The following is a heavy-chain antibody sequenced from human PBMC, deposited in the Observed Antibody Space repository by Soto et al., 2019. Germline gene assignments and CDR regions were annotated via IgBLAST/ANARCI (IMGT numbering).Heavy chain of an antibody. J-gene: IGHJ5*02. Sequence: ASVKVSCKXSGYTFTGYYMHWVRQAPGQGLEWMGWINPNSGGTNYAQKFQGRVTMTRDTSISTAYMELSRLRSDDTAVYHCARAKQLARRWFDPWGQGTLVTVSS. CDR2: INPNSGGT. CDR3: ARAKQLARRWFDP. CDR1: GYTFTGYY. V-gene: IGHV1-2*02. D-gene: IGHD6-6*01.